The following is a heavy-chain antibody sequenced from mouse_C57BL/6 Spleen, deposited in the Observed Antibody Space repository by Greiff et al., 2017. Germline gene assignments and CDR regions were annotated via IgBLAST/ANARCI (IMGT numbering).Heavy chain of an antibody. Sequence: ESGPGLVKPSQSLSLTCSVTGYSITSGYYWNWIRQFPGNKLEWMGYISYDGSNNYNPSLKNRISITRDTSKNQFFLKLNSVTTEDTATYYCATFYYDYAMDYWGQGTSVTVSS. D-gene: IGHD2-1*01. J-gene: IGHJ4*01. V-gene: IGHV3-6*01. CDR2: ISYDGSN. CDR3: ATFYYDYAMDY. CDR1: GYSITSGYY.